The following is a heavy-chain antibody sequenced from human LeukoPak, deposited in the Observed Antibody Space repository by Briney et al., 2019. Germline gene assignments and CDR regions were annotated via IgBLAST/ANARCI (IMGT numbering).Heavy chain of an antibody. V-gene: IGHV3-64*02. CDR3: ARGTTVTTYYFDY. Sequence: PGGSLRLSCVGFGFTFSTCPMHWVRQSPGKGLEFVSSISSDGGRTYYADSMKERFTISRDNSKNTLYLQMDSLRAEDTAVYYCARGTTVTTYYFDYWGQGTLVTVSS. CDR1: GFTFSTCP. D-gene: IGHD4-17*01. CDR2: ISSDGGRT. J-gene: IGHJ4*02.